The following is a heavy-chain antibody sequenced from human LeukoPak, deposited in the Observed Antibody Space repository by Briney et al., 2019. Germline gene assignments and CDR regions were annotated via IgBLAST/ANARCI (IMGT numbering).Heavy chain of an antibody. V-gene: IGHV3-7*01. J-gene: IGHJ4*02. CDR3: ARDPASGNNPY. CDR2: IKQDGSVT. Sequence: GGSLRLSCAASGFTFSDFWMTWVRKAPGKGLEWVANIKQDGSVTNHVESVRGRFTISRDNPKNSLYLQMNSLGVEDTAVYYCARDPASGNNPYWGQGTLVTVSS. CDR1: GFTFSDFW. D-gene: IGHD1/OR15-1a*01.